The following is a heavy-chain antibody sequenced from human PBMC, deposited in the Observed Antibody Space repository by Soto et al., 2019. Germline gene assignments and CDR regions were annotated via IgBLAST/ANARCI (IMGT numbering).Heavy chain of an antibody. CDR3: ARFLIWDTAMVTYFDY. CDR2: IYYSGST. D-gene: IGHD5-18*01. J-gene: IGHJ4*02. V-gene: IGHV4-59*01. CDR1: GGSISSYY. Sequence: ASETLSLTCTVSGGSISSYYWSWIRQPPGKGLEWIGYIYYSGSTNYNPSLKSRVTISVDTSKNQFSLKLSSVTAADTAVYYCARFLIWDTAMVTYFDYWGQGTLVTVSS.